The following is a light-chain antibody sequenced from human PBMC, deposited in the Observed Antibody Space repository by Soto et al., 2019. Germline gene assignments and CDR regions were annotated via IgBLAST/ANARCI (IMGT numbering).Light chain of an antibody. V-gene: IGLV4-69*01. CDR3: QTWGTGLVG. CDR2: LNSDGSH. J-gene: IGLJ2*01. Sequence: QLVLTQSPSASASLGASVKLTCTLSSGHSSYAIAWHQQQPEKGPRYLMKLNSDGSHSKGDGIPDRFSGSSSGAERYLTISSLQSDDEADYYCQTWGTGLVGFGGGTKLTVL. CDR1: SGHSSYA.